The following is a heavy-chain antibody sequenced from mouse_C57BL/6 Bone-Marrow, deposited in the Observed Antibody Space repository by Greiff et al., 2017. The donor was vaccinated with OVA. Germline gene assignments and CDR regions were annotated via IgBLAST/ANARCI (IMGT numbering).Heavy chain of an antibody. Sequence: QVQLQQSGAELVRPGTSVKMSCKASGYTFTNYWIGWAKQRPGHGLEWIGDIYPGGGYTNYTEKFKGKATLTADKSSSTAYLQFSSLTSEDSATEDCARFDGSVLFDDGGQGTALTVSS. J-gene: IGHJ2*01. CDR1: GYTFTNYW. CDR2: IYPGGGYT. V-gene: IGHV1-63*01. CDR3: ARFDGSVLFDD. D-gene: IGHD1-1*01.